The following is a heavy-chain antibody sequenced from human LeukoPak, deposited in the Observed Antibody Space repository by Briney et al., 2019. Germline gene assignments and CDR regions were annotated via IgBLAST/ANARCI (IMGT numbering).Heavy chain of an antibody. CDR3: AKDGPNSRWSSVYYFDY. CDR2: ISGSGGST. D-gene: IGHD6-13*01. V-gene: IGHV3-23*01. CDR1: GFTFSTYA. J-gene: IGHJ4*02. Sequence: GGSLRLSCVASGFTFSTYAMGWVRQAPGKGLEWVSAISGSGGSTDYADSVKGRFTISRDNSKNTLYLQMNSLRTEDTAVYYCAKDGPNSRWSSVYYFDYCGQGTLVTVSS.